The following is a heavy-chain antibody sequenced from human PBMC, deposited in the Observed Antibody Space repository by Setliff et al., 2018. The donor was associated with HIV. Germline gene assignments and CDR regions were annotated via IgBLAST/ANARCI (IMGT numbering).Heavy chain of an antibody. CDR1: GYSFINYG. CDR2: ISAYNGNT. Sequence: ASVKVSCKASGYSFINYGISWVRQAPGQGLEWMGWISAYNGNTNYAPRLLGRVTMTTDTSTSTAYMELRSLSSDDTAVYYCARARLQGMVTAVGTSSNWFDPWGQGTLVTVSS. V-gene: IGHV1-18*01. J-gene: IGHJ5*02. CDR3: ARARLQGMVTAVGTSSNWFDP. D-gene: IGHD2-21*02.